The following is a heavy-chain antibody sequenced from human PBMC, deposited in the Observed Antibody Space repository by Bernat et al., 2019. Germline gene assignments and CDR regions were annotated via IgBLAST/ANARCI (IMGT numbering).Heavy chain of an antibody. CDR1: GLTVSSHW. J-gene: IGHJ4*02. CDR3: ARDQYSSTWEPFDC. D-gene: IGHD6-13*01. V-gene: IGHV3-74*01. CDR2: MNSDGSST. Sequence: EVQLVESGGGLVQPGGSLRLSCAASGLTVSSHWMHWVRQAPGTGLVWVSRMNSDGSSTSYADSVKGRFTIARDNAKNTLFLQMTSLRAEDTAVYYSARDQYSSTWEPFDCWGQGTLVTVSS.